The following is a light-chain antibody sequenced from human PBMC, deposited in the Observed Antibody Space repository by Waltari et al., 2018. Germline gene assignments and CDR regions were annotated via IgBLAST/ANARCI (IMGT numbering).Light chain of an antibody. J-gene: IGKJ1*01. Sequence: DIVLTQTPLSSPVTLGQPASISCRSSQSLVHSDGNTYLSWLQQRPGQPPRLLIYKISNRFSWVTDRVSGRGAGTDFTLKISRVEAEDVGVYYCMQTTRFWTFGQGTRVEIK. CDR3: MQTTRFWT. CDR2: KIS. V-gene: IGKV2-24*01. CDR1: QSLVHSDGNTY.